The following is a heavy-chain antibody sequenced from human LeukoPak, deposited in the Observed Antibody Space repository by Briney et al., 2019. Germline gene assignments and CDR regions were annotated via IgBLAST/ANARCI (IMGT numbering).Heavy chain of an antibody. CDR1: GGTFSSYA. V-gene: IGHV1-69*05. Sequence: GASVKVSCKASGGTFSSYAISWVRQAPGQGLEWMGRIIPIFGTANYAQKLQGRVTMTTDTSTSTAYMELRSLRSDDTAVYYCARDDFWSGYYTGRSYYMDVWGKGTTVTVSS. CDR3: ARDDFWSGYYTGRSYYMDV. CDR2: IIPIFGTA. J-gene: IGHJ6*03. D-gene: IGHD3-3*01.